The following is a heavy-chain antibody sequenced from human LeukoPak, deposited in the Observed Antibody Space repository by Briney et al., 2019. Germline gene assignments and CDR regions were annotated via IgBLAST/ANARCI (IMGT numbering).Heavy chain of an antibody. Sequence: ASAKVSCKASGYTFTSYGISWVRQAPGQGLEWMGWISAYNGNTNYAQKLQGRVTMTTDTSTSTAYMELRSLRSDDTAVYYCATRADDSSGYPLDYWGQGTLVTVSS. CDR2: ISAYNGNT. CDR1: GYTFTSYG. J-gene: IGHJ4*02. CDR3: ATRADDSSGYPLDY. V-gene: IGHV1-18*01. D-gene: IGHD3-22*01.